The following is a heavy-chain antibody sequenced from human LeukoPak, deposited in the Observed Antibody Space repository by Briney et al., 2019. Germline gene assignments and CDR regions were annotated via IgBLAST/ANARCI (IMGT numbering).Heavy chain of an antibody. V-gene: IGHV3-7*01. CDR1: GFTFNRCW. CDR3: ARRGDGYGGMTARYFQH. J-gene: IGHJ1*01. D-gene: IGHD4-23*01. Sequence: GGSLRLSCVVSGFTFNRCWMNWVRQAPGKGLEWVAHINPDGRDTYYVDSVKGRFTISRDNAQNSMYLQMNSLRAEDTAVYYCARRGDGYGGMTARYFQHWGQGTLVTVSS. CDR2: INPDGRDT.